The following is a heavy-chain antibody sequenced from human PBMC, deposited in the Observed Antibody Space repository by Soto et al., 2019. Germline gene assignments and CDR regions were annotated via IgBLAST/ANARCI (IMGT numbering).Heavy chain of an antibody. J-gene: IGHJ4*02. CDR3: ARDWETDVYYFDY. D-gene: IGHD1-26*01. CDR1: GGSISNCY. V-gene: IGHV4-34*01. Sequence: PSETLSLTCTVSGGSISNCYWTWIRQPPGKGLEWIGEINHSGSTNYNPSLKSRVTISVDTSKNQFSLKLSSVTAADTAVYYCARDWETDVYYFDYWGQGTLVTVSS. CDR2: INHSGST.